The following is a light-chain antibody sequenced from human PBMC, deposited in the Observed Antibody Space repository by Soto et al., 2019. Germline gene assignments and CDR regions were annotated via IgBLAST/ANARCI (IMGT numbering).Light chain of an antibody. CDR1: QTISSW. Sequence: IPLTQSASTLSGSLGDRVTITWGASQTISSWLAWYQQKPGKAPKLLIYKASTLKSGVPSRFSGSGSGTEFNLTISSLQTDDFATYYCQHYNSYSEAFGQGTKVDIK. V-gene: IGKV1-5*03. CDR3: QHYNSYSEA. CDR2: KAS. J-gene: IGKJ1*01.